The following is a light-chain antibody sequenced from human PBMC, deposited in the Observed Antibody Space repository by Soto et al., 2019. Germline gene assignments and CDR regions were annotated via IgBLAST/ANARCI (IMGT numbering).Light chain of an antibody. V-gene: IGLV1-44*01. CDR2: SNN. Sequence: QSLLTQPPSASGTPGQRVTISCSGSSSNIGSNTVNWYQQLPGTAPKLLIYSNNQRPSGVPDRFSGSKSGTSASLAISGLQSEDEADYYCAAWDDSLNGLLVFGTGTKVTV. J-gene: IGLJ1*01. CDR1: SSNIGSNT. CDR3: AAWDDSLNGLLV.